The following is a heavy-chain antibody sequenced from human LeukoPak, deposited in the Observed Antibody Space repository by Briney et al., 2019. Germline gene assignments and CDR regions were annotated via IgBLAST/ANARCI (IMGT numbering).Heavy chain of an antibody. J-gene: IGHJ4*02. Sequence: ATVKVSCKASGYILTSYGISWVRQAPGQGLEWMGWISAYNGNTNYAQKLQGRVTMTTDTSTSTAYMELRSLRSDDTAVYYCASTRSLAVTAPDDYWGQGTLVTVSS. CDR2: ISAYNGNT. V-gene: IGHV1-18*01. D-gene: IGHD2-21*02. CDR3: ASTRSLAVTAPDDY. CDR1: GYILTSYG.